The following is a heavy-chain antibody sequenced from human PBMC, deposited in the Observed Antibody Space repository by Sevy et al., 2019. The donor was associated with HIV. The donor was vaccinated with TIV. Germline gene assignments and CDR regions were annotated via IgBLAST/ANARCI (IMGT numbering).Heavy chain of an antibody. V-gene: IGHV4-34*01. D-gene: IGHD6-13*01. CDR1: GGSFSGDY. Sequence: SETLSLTCAVYGGSFSGDYWSWIRQPPGKGLEWIGEINHSGSTNYYPSLKSRVTISVDTSKNQFSLKLSSVTAEDTAVYYCARASIAAPGAPFDYWGQGTLVTVSS. J-gene: IGHJ4*02. CDR2: INHSGST. CDR3: ARASIAAPGAPFDY.